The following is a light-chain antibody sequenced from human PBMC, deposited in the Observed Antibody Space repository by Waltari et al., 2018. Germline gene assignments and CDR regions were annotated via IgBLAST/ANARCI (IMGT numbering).Light chain of an antibody. CDR3: QHYVRLPAT. Sequence: ELVLTQSPGTLSLSPGERATLSCRASQSVRGSLAWYHKKAGQAPRLLIYGGTSRATGIPERFSVRGSGTDFSLTISRLEPEDFAVYYCQHYVRLPATFGQGTKVEIK. CDR2: GGT. V-gene: IGKV3-20*01. CDR1: QSVRGS. J-gene: IGKJ1*01.